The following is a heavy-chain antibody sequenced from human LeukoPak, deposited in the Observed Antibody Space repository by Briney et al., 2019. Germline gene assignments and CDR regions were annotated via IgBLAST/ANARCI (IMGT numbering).Heavy chain of an antibody. CDR1: GFTFSSYA. CDR3: ARDQEWWSIREAFDY. V-gene: IGHV3-30-3*01. J-gene: IGHJ4*02. Sequence: GGSLRLSCAASGFTFSSYAMHWVRQAPGKGLEWVAVISYDGSNKYYADSVKGQFTISRDNSKNTLYLQMNSLRAEDTAVYYCARDQEWWSIREAFDYWSQGTLVTVSS. D-gene: IGHD2-15*01. CDR2: ISYDGSNK.